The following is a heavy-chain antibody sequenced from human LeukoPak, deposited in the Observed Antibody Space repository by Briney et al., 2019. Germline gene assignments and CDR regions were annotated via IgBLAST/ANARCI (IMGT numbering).Heavy chain of an antibody. J-gene: IGHJ4*02. CDR1: GYSFNAYA. Sequence: GGSLRLSCAASGYSFNAYAMSWVRQAPGKGLEWVSSITGDGNTIIYADSVKGRFTISRDYSKNTLYLQMNSLRVEDTAIYYCARGCSPGNCYPPYWGQGTLVTVSS. V-gene: IGHV3-23*01. CDR3: ARGCSPGNCYPPY. D-gene: IGHD2-15*01. CDR2: ITGDGNTI.